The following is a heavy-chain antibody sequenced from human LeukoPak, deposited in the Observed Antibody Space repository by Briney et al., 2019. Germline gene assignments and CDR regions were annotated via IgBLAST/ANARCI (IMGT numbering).Heavy chain of an antibody. D-gene: IGHD5-18*01. J-gene: IGHJ4*02. CDR2: INHSGST. CDR3: ARVRSGYSYGRPLYFDY. Sequence: PSETLSLTCAVYGGSFSGYYWSWIRQPPGKGLEWIGEINHSGSTNYNPSLKSRVTISVDTSKNQFSLRLSSVTAADTAVYYCARVRSGYSYGRPLYFDYWGQGTLVTVSS. V-gene: IGHV4-34*01. CDR1: GGSFSGYY.